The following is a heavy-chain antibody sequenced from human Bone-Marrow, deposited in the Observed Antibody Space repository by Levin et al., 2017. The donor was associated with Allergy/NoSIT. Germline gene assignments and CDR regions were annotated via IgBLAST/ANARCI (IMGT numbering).Heavy chain of an antibody. D-gene: IGHD1-26*01. V-gene: IGHV5-51*01. J-gene: IGHJ4*02. CDR3: ASPIMGWWELTR. CDR1: GYSFTSYW. CDR2: IYPGDSDT. Sequence: AASVKVSCKGSGYSFTSYWIGWVRQMPGKGLEWMGIIYPGDSDTRYSPSFQGQVTISADKSISTAYLQWSSLKASDTAMYYCASPIMGWWELTRWGQGTLVTVSS.